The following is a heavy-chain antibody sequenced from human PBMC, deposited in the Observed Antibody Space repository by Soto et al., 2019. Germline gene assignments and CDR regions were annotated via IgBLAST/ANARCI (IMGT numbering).Heavy chain of an antibody. CDR3: ARQRGYSGLLYYYGMDV. V-gene: IGHV3-30-3*01. Sequence: GGSLRLSCAASGFTFSSYTMNWVRQAPGKGLEWVAVISYDGSNKYYADSVKGRFTISRDNSKNTLYLQMNSLRAEDTAVYYCARQRGYSGLLYYYGMDVWGQGTTVTVSS. CDR2: ISYDGSNK. J-gene: IGHJ6*02. CDR1: GFTFSSYT. D-gene: IGHD5-12*01.